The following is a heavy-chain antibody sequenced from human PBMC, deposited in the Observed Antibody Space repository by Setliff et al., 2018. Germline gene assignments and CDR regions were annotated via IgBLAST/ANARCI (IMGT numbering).Heavy chain of an antibody. CDR2: INHSGST. J-gene: IGHJ3*01. Sequence: KTSETLSLTCAVYGGSFSGYYWSWIRQPPGKGLEWIGEINHSGSTNYNSSLKSRVTITVDTSKIQFSLKLCSVTAADTAVYYCARGKILITMVVVPTGGAFDLWGQGTMVTVSS. V-gene: IGHV4-34*01. CDR1: GGSFSGYY. D-gene: IGHD3-22*01. CDR3: ARGKILITMVVVPTGGAFDL.